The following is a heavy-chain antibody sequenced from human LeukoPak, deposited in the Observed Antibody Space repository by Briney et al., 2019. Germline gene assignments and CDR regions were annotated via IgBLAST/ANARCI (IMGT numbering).Heavy chain of an antibody. V-gene: IGHV1-2*06. CDR3: ARVGLFLEWLPSYYYYGMDV. Sequence: GASVNVSCTASGYTFTVYYMHWVRQAPGQGLEWMGRINPNSGGTNYAQKFQGRVTMTRDTSISTAYMELSRLRSDDTAVYYCARVGLFLEWLPSYYYYGMDVWGQGTTVTVSS. CDR2: INPNSGGT. J-gene: IGHJ6*02. CDR1: GYTFTVYY. D-gene: IGHD3-3*01.